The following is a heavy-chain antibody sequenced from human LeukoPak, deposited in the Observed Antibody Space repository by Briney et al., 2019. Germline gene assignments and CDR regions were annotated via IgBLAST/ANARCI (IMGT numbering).Heavy chain of an antibody. Sequence: PGGSLRLSCAASGFTFSSYSMNWVRQAPGKGLEWVSSISSSSSYIYYADSVKGRFTISRDNAKNSLYLQMNSLGAEDTAVYYCAREARGYSGYDYGDYWGQGTLVTVSS. V-gene: IGHV3-21*01. J-gene: IGHJ4*02. CDR1: GFTFSSYS. CDR2: ISSSSSYI. CDR3: AREARGYSGYDYGDY. D-gene: IGHD5-12*01.